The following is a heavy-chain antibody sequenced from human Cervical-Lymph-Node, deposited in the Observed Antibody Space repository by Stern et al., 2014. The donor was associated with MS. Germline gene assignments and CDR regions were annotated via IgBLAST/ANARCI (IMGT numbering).Heavy chain of an antibody. CDR3: ARDSRHYDASYYFDS. Sequence: VQLVESGAEVKKPGSSVKVSCKASGGTFSSYAINWVRQAPGQGPELMGGVIPIFGTANYAQKFQGRVPITADESTSTAYMELSSLRSEDTAVYYCARDSRHYDASYYFDSWGQGTLVTVSS. J-gene: IGHJ4*02. CDR1: GGTFSSYA. CDR2: VIPIFGTA. D-gene: IGHD3-16*01. V-gene: IGHV1-69*01.